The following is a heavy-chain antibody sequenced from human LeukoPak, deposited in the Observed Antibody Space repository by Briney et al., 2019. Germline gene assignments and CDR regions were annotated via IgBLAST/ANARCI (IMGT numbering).Heavy chain of an antibody. CDR1: GDSMTRGGYY. D-gene: IGHD2-15*01. Sequence: SQTLSLTCTVSGDSMTRGGYYWSWVRQHPGKGLEWIGFIYHSGTTFYNPSLKSRVTMSVDTSKNQFSLKLSSVTAADTAVYYCARGRYCSADICSGGDAFDIWGQGTMVSVSS. J-gene: IGHJ3*02. CDR3: ARGRYCSADICSGGDAFDI. V-gene: IGHV4-31*03. CDR2: IYHSGTT.